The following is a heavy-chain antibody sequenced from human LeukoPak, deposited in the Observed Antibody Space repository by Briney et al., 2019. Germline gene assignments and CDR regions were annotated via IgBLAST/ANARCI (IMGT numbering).Heavy chain of an antibody. Sequence: TXXLTCTVSXXXXXXXXYWXWXRQPXXXXXXXXXXXCHSGSTYYNPSLKSRVTISVDTSKNQFSLKLSSVTAADTAVYYCARGRGYCSGGSCYYFDYWGQGTLVTVSS. V-gene: IGHV4-38-2*02. CDR3: ARGRGYCSGGSCYYFDY. J-gene: IGHJ4*02. CDR1: XXXXXXXXY. CDR2: XCHSGST. D-gene: IGHD2-15*01.